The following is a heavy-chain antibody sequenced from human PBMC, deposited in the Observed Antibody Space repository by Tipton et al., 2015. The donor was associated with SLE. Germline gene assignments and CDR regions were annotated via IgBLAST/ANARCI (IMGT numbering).Heavy chain of an antibody. Sequence: SLRLSCAASGFTFSTYTLHWVRQAPGKGLEWVALISFDGSNKNYADSVRGRFTISRDSAKNTLSLQMNSLKTEDTAVYYCARGGFSGSYWRFSDRWGQGTLVTVSS. J-gene: IGHJ5*02. CDR2: ISFDGSNK. CDR1: GFTFSTYT. D-gene: IGHD1-26*01. CDR3: ARGGFSGSYWRFSDR. V-gene: IGHV3-30*14.